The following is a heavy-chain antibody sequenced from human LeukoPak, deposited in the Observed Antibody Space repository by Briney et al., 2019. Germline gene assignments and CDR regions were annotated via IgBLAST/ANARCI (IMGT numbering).Heavy chain of an antibody. Sequence: GGSLRLSCAASGFTFSSYEMNWVRQAPGKGLEWVSYISSSGSTIYYADSVKGRFTISRDNAKNTLYLQMNSLRAEDTAVYYCARGGYYSWFDPWGQGTLVTVSS. CDR2: ISSSGSTI. V-gene: IGHV3-48*03. CDR1: GFTFSSYE. J-gene: IGHJ5*02. CDR3: ARGGYYSWFDP. D-gene: IGHD3-22*01.